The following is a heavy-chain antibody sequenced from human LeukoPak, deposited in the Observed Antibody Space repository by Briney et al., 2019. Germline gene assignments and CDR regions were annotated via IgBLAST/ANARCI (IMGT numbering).Heavy chain of an antibody. Sequence: PSETLSLTCTVSGGSISSYYWSWIRQPAGKGLEWIGRIYTSGSTNYNPSLKSRVTMSVDTSKNQFSLKLNSVTAADTAVYYCARDTYYYDSSGYYNGRYFDYWGQGTLVTVFS. CDR3: ARDTYYYDSSGYYNGRYFDY. CDR2: IYTSGST. V-gene: IGHV4-4*07. J-gene: IGHJ4*02. D-gene: IGHD3-22*01. CDR1: GGSISSYY.